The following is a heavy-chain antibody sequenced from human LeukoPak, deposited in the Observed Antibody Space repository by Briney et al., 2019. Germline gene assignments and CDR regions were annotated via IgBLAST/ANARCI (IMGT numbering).Heavy chain of an antibody. CDR2: IYPGDSET. D-gene: IGHD2-15*01. Sequence: KHGESLKISCRCSGYSFTTYWIGWVRQMPGKGLEWMGIIYPGDSETRYSPSFQGQVTMSADKSINTAYLQWSSLRASDTAMYYCARRQGCSSSSCPPDYWGQGTLVTVSS. CDR3: ARRQGCSSSSCPPDY. V-gene: IGHV5-51*01. CDR1: GYSFTTYW. J-gene: IGHJ4*02.